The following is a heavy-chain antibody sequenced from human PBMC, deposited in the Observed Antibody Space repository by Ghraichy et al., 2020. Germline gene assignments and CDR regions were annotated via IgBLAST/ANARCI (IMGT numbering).Heavy chain of an antibody. CDR3: AKSVAVPGAPDARFDP. D-gene: IGHD2-2*01. J-gene: IGHJ5*02. V-gene: IGHV3-23*01. CDR2: ISGSGGTT. CDR1: GFTFGSYA. Sequence: GGSLRLSCAASGFTFGSYAMSWVRQAPGKGLEWVSVISGSGGTTYYAGSVRGRFTISRDNSRNTLYLQMNSLRAEDTAVYYCAKSVAVPGAPDARFDPWGQGTLVTVSS.